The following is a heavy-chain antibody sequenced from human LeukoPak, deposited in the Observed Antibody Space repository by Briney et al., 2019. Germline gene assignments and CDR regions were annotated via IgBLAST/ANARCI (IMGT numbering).Heavy chain of an antibody. Sequence: GGSLRLSCAASGFTFSSYAMSWVCQAPGKGLEWVSAISGSGGNTYYADSVKGRFTISRDNSRDNSKNTLYLQMNSLRAEDTAVYFCAKAVSGYYYDSSGYYSLQFDYWGQGTLVTVSS. CDR3: AKAVSGYYYDSSGYYSLQFDY. D-gene: IGHD3-22*01. J-gene: IGHJ4*02. V-gene: IGHV3-23*01. CDR1: GFTFSSYA. CDR2: ISGSGGNT.